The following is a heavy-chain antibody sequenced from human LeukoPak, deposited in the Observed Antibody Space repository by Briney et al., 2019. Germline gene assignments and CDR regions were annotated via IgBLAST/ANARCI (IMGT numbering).Heavy chain of an antibody. CDR2: IRYDGNDK. CDR1: GFTFSSYS. V-gene: IGHV3-30*02. D-gene: IGHD3-10*01. J-gene: IGHJ5*02. Sequence: RSGGSLRLSCAASGFTFSSYSMNWVRQAPGKGLEWVAFIRYDGNDKFYAESVKGRFAISRDTSRNTLYLQMNSLRLEDTAVYYCAKDLMRDRWFGESWGQGTLVTVSS. CDR3: AKDLMRDRWFGES.